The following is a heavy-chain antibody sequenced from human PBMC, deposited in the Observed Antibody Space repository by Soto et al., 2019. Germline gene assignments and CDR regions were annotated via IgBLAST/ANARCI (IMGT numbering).Heavy chain of an antibody. CDR2: IDTYGSAT. V-gene: IGHV3-74*03. CDR1: GFTFSSYW. D-gene: IGHD6-19*01. Sequence: GGSLRLSCAASGFTFSSYWMHWVRQAPGKGLVWVSRIDTYGSATKYADSVRGRFTISRDNAKNTMSLQMNSLRAEDTAVYYCARVLKSSGWDNDVFDIWGQGAMVTVSS. CDR3: ARVLKSSGWDNDVFDI. J-gene: IGHJ3*02.